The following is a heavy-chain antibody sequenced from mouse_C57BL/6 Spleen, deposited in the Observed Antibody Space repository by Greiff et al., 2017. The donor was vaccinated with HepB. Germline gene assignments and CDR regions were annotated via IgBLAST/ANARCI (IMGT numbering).Heavy chain of an antibody. CDR2: IHPSDSDT. V-gene: IGHV1-74*01. CDR3: AIDYYYGSSYRFAY. D-gene: IGHD1-1*01. J-gene: IGHJ3*01. Sequence: VQLQQPGAELVKPGASVKVSCKASGYTFTSYWMHWVKQRPGQGLEWIGRIHPSDSDTNYNQKFKGKATLTVDKSSSTAYMQLSSLTSEDSAVYYCAIDYYYGSSYRFAYWGQGTLVTVSA. CDR1: GYTFTSYW.